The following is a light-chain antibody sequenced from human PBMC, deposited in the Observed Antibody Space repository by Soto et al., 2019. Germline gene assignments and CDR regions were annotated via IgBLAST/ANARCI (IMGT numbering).Light chain of an antibody. CDR1: RGLSGW. J-gene: IGKJ2*01. V-gene: IGKV1-5*01. CDR2: DAT. CDR3: QQYSSHFS. Sequence: DIQMTQSPSTLSASVGDRVTITCRASRGLSGWLAWYQQKPGRAPSLLIYDATTLQSGGPSRLSGSVSGTEFTLTISSLQPDDSATYFCQQYSSHFSFGQGTKVDIK.